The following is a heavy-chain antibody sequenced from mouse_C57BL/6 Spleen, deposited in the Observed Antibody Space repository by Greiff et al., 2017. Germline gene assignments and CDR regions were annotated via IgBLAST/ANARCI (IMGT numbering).Heavy chain of an antibody. CDR1: GYTFTDYN. D-gene: IGHD1-1*01. CDR2: INPNNGGT. V-gene: IGHV1-18*01. J-gene: IGHJ1*03. CDR3: AREACSTVVASADWYFDV. Sequence: VQLQQSGPELVKPGASVKIPCKASGYTFTDYNMDWVQQSHGKSLEWIGDINPNNGGTIYNQKFKGKATLTVDKSSSTAYMELRSLTSEDTAVYYCAREACSTVVASADWYFDVWGTGTTGTVSS.